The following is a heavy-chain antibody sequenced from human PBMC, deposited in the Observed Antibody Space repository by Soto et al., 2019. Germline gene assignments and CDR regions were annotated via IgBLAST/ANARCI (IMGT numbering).Heavy chain of an antibody. D-gene: IGHD6-13*01. J-gene: IGHJ4*02. V-gene: IGHV1-69*13. CDR3: ARDAYSSSWYFDY. Sequence: SVKVSCKASGGTFSSYAISWVRQAPGQGLEWMGGIIPIFGTANYAQKFQGRVTITADESTSTAYMELSSLRSEDTAVYYRARDAYSSSWYFDYWGQGTLVTVSS. CDR1: GGTFSSYA. CDR2: IIPIFGTA.